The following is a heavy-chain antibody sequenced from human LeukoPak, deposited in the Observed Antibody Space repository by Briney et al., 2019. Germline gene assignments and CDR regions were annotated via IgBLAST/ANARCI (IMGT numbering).Heavy chain of an antibody. V-gene: IGHV4-39*01. Sequence: SETLSLTCTVSGGSISSSTYYWGWIRQPPGKGLEWIGSINYSGNTYYNPSLKSRVTISVDTSKNQFSLRLSSVTAADTAVYYCASPSISSSTYDYWGQGTLVTVSS. CDR2: INYSGNT. D-gene: IGHD6-6*01. CDR1: GGSISSSTYY. CDR3: ASPSISSSTYDY. J-gene: IGHJ4*02.